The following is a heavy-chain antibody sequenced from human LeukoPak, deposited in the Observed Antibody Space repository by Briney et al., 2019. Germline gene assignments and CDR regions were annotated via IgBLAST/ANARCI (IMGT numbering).Heavy chain of an antibody. D-gene: IGHD4-11*01. CDR3: ARERTTVISSYGMDV. CDR2: ISSSSSTI. Sequence: GGSLRLSCAASGFTFSSYSMNWVRQAPGKGLEWVSYISSSSSTIYYADSVKGRFTISRDNAKNSLYLQMNSLRDEDTAVYYCARERTTVISSYGMDVWGQGTTVTVSS. J-gene: IGHJ6*02. V-gene: IGHV3-48*02. CDR1: GFTFSSYS.